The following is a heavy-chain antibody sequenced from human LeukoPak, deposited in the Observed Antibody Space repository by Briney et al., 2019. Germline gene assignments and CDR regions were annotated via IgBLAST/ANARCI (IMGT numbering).Heavy chain of an antibody. J-gene: IGHJ4*02. Sequence: PGGSLILSCAASGFTFSSYAMSWVRQAPGKGLEWVSFISDSASGTYYTDSVKGRFTISRDNSKNTLCLQMNSLRAEDTAVYYCAKATGNSAYYALDCWGQGTLVTVSS. D-gene: IGHD3-22*01. CDR1: GFTFSSYA. CDR3: AKATGNSAYYALDC. CDR2: ISDSASGT. V-gene: IGHV3-23*01.